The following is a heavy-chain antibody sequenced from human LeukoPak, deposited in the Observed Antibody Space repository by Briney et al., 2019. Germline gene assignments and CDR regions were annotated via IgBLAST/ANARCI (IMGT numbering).Heavy chain of an antibody. CDR1: GFTFNSYA. CDR2: ISGTGSYT. D-gene: IGHD2-15*01. CDR3: AKQPGCSASVCYPVDY. Sequence: GGSLRLSCAASGFTFNSYAMNWVRQAPGKGLEWVSSISGTGSYTYYAESVKGRFTISRDNSKKTLYLQMNSLRAEDTAIYYCAKQPGCSASVCYPVDYWGQGAPVTVSS. J-gene: IGHJ4*02. V-gene: IGHV3-23*01.